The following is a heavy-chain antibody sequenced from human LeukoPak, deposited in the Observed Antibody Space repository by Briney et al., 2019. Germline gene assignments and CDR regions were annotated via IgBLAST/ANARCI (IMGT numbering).Heavy chain of an antibody. V-gene: IGHV1-46*01. CDR3: ARPYSSSSPWDWFDP. CDR1: GYTFTSYY. D-gene: IGHD6-6*01. J-gene: IGHJ5*02. CDR2: INPSGGST. Sequence: GASVKVSCKASGYTFTSYYMHWVRQAPGQGLEWMGIINPSGGSTSYAQKSQGRVTMTRDTSTSTVYMELSSLRSEDTAVYYCARPYSSSSPWDWFDPWGQGTLVTVSS.